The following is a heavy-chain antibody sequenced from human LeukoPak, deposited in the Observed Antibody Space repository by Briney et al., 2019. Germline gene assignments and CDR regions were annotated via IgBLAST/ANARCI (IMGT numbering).Heavy chain of an antibody. CDR2: IYSGGST. D-gene: IGHD6-19*01. Sequence: GGSLRLSCAASGFTVSNNYMSWVRQAPGKGLEWVSVIYSGGSTYYADSVKGRFTISRDNSNNTLYLQMNSLRAEDTAVYYCASQIAVAGTALDYWGQGTLVTVSS. J-gene: IGHJ4*02. CDR1: GFTVSNNY. V-gene: IGHV3-66*04. CDR3: ASQIAVAGTALDY.